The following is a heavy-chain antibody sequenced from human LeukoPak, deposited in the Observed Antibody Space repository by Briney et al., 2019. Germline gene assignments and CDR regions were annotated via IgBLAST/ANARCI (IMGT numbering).Heavy chain of an antibody. J-gene: IGHJ1*01. CDR1: GGTFSSYA. CDR3: ARGSKEVNEYFQH. CDR2: IIPIFGTA. V-gene: IGHV1-69*05. Sequence: SVKVSCKASGGTFSSYAISWVRQAPGQGLEWMGVIIPIFGTANYAQKFQGRVTITTDESTSTAYMELSSLRSEDTAVYYCARGSKEVNEYFQHWGRGTLVTVSS. D-gene: IGHD2-2*01.